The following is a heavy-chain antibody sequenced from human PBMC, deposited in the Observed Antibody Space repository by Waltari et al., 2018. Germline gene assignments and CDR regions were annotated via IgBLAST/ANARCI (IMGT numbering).Heavy chain of an antibody. J-gene: IGHJ4*02. CDR2: IKRDASEK. Sequence: QLVESGGGLVQPGGSLRPSCRASGSSFTRSWMTWVRQAPGKGLEWVANIKRDASEKSYVGSVEGRFTISRDNAENSLYLQMNSLRVEDTAVYYCARDLMRVAGTLWGQGTLVTVSS. V-gene: IGHV3-7*04. CDR3: ARDLMRVAGTL. CDR1: GSSFTRSW. D-gene: IGHD6-13*01.